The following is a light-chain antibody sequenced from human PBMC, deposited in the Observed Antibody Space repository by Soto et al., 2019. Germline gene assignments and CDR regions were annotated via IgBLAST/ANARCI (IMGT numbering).Light chain of an antibody. CDR2: DAS. V-gene: IGKV3-11*01. J-gene: IGKJ3*01. CDR1: QSVSRY. CDR3: QQRSSWPPGFT. Sequence: EIVLTQSPVTLSLSPGERATLSCRASQSVSRYLAWYQQKPGQPPMLLIYDASNRATGIPARFSGSGSGTDFTLTISRLEPDDFAVYYCQQRSSWPPGFTFGPGTKVDFK.